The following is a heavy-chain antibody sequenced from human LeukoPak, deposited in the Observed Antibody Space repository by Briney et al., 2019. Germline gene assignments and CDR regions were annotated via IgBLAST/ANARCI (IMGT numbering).Heavy chain of an antibody. J-gene: IGHJ4*02. V-gene: IGHV3-21*01. CDR1: GFTFSSYS. Sequence: GGSLRLSCAASGFTFSSYSMNWVRQAPGNGLEWVSSISSSSSYIYYADSVKGRFTISRDNAKNSLYLQMNSLRAEDTAVYYCARGGYDSSGPGDYWGQGTLVTVSS. D-gene: IGHD3-22*01. CDR2: ISSSSSYI. CDR3: ARGGYDSSGPGDY.